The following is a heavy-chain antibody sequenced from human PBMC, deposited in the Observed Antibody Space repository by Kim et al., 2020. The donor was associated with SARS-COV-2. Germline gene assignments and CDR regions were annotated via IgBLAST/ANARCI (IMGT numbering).Heavy chain of an antibody. CDR1: GFTFSDYY. D-gene: IGHD2-15*01. CDR3: SRFPGYCSGGSCYSRHY. J-gene: IGHJ4*01. Sequence: GGSLRLSCAASGFTFSDYYMSWIRQAPGKGLEWFSYISSSGSTIYYSDSVKGRFTLSLAPSPTSLSLPITLLLPASPPVSSFSRFPGYCSGGSCYSRHY. V-gene: IGHV3-11*01. CDR2: ISSSGSTI.